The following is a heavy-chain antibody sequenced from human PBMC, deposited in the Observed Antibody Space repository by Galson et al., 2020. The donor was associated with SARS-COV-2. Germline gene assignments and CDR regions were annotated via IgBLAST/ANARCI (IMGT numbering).Heavy chain of an antibody. D-gene: IGHD3-22*01. Sequence: GGSLRLSCAASGFTVSSNYMSWVRQAPGKGLEWVSVIYIGGGTSYGDSVKGRFTISRDNSKNTVYLQMNSLRVEDTAVYYCARDKTYYHDISGYQYFDYWGQGSLVTVSS. CDR3: ARDKTYYHDISGYQYFDY. CDR1: GFTVSSNY. J-gene: IGHJ4*02. V-gene: IGHV3-66*01. CDR2: IYIGGGT.